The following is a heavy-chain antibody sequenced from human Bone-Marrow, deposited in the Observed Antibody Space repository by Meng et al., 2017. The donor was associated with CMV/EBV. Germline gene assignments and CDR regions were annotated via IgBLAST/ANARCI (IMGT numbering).Heavy chain of an antibody. Sequence: GGSLRLSCAVSGFTLSDYYMSWIRQAPGKGLEWVSLIGTSETTKHYADSVKGRFTVSRDIAKRSLSLHMNSLRAEDTAVYYCARELGGRFDFWGQGTLVTGSS. CDR3: ARELGGRFDF. V-gene: IGHV3-11*01. J-gene: IGHJ4*02. CDR1: GFTLSDYY. D-gene: IGHD3-16*01. CDR2: IGTSETTK.